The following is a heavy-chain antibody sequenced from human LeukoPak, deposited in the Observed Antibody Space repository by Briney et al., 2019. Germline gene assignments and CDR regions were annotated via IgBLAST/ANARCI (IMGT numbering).Heavy chain of an antibody. CDR1: GGSFSGYY. J-gene: IGHJ4*02. Sequence: SETLSLTCAVYGGSFSGYYWSWIRQPPGKGLEWIGEINHSGSTNYNPSLKSRVTISVDTSKNQFSLKLSSVTAADTAVYYCASAARLVRGYTYWGQGTLVTVSS. CDR3: ASAARLVRGYTY. V-gene: IGHV4-34*01. D-gene: IGHD2-2*02. CDR2: INHSGST.